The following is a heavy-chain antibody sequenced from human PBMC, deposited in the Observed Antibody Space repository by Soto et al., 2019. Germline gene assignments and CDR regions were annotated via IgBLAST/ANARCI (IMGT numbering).Heavy chain of an antibody. D-gene: IGHD6-13*01. J-gene: IGHJ4*02. V-gene: IGHV2-5*02. CDR2: IYWDDDK. CDR3: AHSASSSWYDDFDY. Sequence: GVGWIRQPPGKALEWLALIYWDDDKRYSPSLKSRLTITKDTSKNQVVLTMTNMDPVDTATYYCAHSASSSWYDDFDYWGQGTLVTVSS. CDR1: G.